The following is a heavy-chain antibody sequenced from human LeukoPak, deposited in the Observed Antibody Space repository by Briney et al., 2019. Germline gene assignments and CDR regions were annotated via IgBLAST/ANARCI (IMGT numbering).Heavy chain of an antibody. V-gene: IGHV3-30*04. CDR3: AREDYYGSGSPWYFDL. Sequence: GGSLRLSCAASEFTFRTSAMHWVRQTPGKGLEWVAVISYDESQKHYADSVKGRFTISRDNSKDTVDLQMDSLREEDTAIYYCAREDYYGSGSPWYFDLWGRGTLVTVSS. CDR1: EFTFRTSA. J-gene: IGHJ2*01. D-gene: IGHD3-10*01. CDR2: ISYDESQK.